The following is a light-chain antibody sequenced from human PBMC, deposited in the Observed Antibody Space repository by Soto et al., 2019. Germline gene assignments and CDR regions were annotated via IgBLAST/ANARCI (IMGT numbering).Light chain of an antibody. CDR2: GNS. V-gene: IGLV1-40*01. CDR1: SSNIGAGYD. Sequence: QSVLTQPPSVSGAPGQRVTISCTGSSSNIGAGYDVHWYQQLPGTAPKLLIYGNSNRPSGVPDRFSGSKSGTSASLAITGLQAEDEADYYGQSYDSSLSGNYVFGTGTKVTVL. CDR3: QSYDSSLSGNYV. J-gene: IGLJ1*01.